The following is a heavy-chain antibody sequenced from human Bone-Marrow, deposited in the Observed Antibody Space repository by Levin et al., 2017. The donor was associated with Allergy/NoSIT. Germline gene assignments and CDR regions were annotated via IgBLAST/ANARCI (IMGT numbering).Heavy chain of an antibody. D-gene: IGHD2-15*01. CDR1: GFSLSTSGVG. J-gene: IGHJ4*02. CDR2: IYWDDDK. V-gene: IGHV2-5*02. Sequence: GSGPTLVKPTQTLTLTCTFSGFSLSTSGVGVGWIRQPPGKALEWLALIYWDDDKRYSPSLKSRLTITKDTSKNQVVLTMTKMDPVDTATYYGAHVASQGIAVVVRSYFDYWGQGTLVTVSS. CDR3: AHVASQGIAVVVRSYFDY.